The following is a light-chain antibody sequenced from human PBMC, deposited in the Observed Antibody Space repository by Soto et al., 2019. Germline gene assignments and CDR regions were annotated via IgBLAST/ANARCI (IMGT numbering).Light chain of an antibody. CDR2: AAS. V-gene: IGKV1-9*01. CDR1: QGINSF. J-gene: IGKJ5*01. Sequence: IPLTQSPSSLSASVGDRVTITCRASQGINSFLAWYQQQPGKGPKLLIYAASTLQTGVPSRFSGSGSGTDFTLTISNLQPEDFATYYCQHLITYPITFGQGTRLEIK. CDR3: QHLITYPIT.